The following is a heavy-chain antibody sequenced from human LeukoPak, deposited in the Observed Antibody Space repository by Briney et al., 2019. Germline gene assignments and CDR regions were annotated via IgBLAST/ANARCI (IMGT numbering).Heavy chain of an antibody. D-gene: IGHD2-2*01. CDR3: ARALGYCSSTICYRFDY. Sequence: GGSLRLSCAASGFTFSSYSMIWVRQAPGKGLEWASYISSSSTTIYYADSVKGRFTISRDNAKNSLYLQMNSLRAEDTAVYYCARALGYCSSTICYRFDYWGQGTLVTVSS. V-gene: IGHV3-48*01. J-gene: IGHJ4*02. CDR2: ISSSSTTI. CDR1: GFTFSSYS.